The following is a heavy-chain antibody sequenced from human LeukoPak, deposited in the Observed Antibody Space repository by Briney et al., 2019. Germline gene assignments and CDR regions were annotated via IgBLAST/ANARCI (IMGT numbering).Heavy chain of an antibody. CDR2: INAGNGNT. CDR1: GYTFTSYA. V-gene: IGHV1-3*01. CDR3: ARSTVRVSDAFDI. Sequence: GASVKVSCKASGYTFTSYAMHWVRQAPGQRLEWMGWINAGNGNTKYSQKFQGRVTITRDTSASTAYMDLSSLRSEDTAVYYCARSTVRVSDAFDIWGQGTMVTVSS. D-gene: IGHD6-13*01. J-gene: IGHJ3*02.